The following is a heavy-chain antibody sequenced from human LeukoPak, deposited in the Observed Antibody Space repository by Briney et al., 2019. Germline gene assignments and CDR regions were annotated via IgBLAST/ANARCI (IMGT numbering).Heavy chain of an antibody. CDR2: VSQRGTT. D-gene: IGHD6-19*01. Sequence: SETLSLTCAVDGGSLSGYYWTWVRQAPGKGLEWIGEVSQRGTTNYNPSVQSRVTISMDTSKRQFYLTLTSVTAADTAVYYCAGHAVYAGSGWAFDFWGQGTLVTVFS. J-gene: IGHJ4*02. CDR3: AGHAVYAGSGWAFDF. V-gene: IGHV4-34*01. CDR1: GGSLSGYY.